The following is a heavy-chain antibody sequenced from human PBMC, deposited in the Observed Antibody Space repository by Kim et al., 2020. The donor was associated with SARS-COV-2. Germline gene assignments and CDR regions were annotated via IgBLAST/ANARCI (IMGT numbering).Heavy chain of an antibody. CDR1: GGTFYKYA. D-gene: IGHD1-26*01. V-gene: IGHV1-69*10. Sequence: SVKVSCKASGGTFYKYAINWVRQAPGQGLEWMGGIIGIQGTPDYAQEFQGRVTITADQFTGTVYLELSSLRSEDTAMYYCARGKSSSYHLYQFDFWGQGTLVTVSS. J-gene: IGHJ4*02. CDR3: ARGKSSSYHLYQFDF. CDR2: IIGIQGTP.